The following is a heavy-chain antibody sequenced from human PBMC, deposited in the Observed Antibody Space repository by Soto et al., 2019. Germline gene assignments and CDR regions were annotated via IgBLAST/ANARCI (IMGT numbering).Heavy chain of an antibody. V-gene: IGHV4-61*01. CDR3: ARGRNGLVLS. CDR2: IYYSGST. Sequence: SETLSLTCTVSVGSVSSGNFYWSWIRQPPGKGLEWIGFIYYSGSTNYNPSLKSRVTISVDTSKNQFSLQLSSVTAADTAVYYCARGRNGLVLSWGQGTLVTVPS. D-gene: IGHD3-9*01. CDR1: VGSVSSGNFY. J-gene: IGHJ5*02.